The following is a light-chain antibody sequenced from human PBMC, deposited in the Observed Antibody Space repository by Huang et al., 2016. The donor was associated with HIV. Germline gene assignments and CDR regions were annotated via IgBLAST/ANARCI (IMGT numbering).Light chain of an antibody. Sequence: DIVMTQSPLSLPVTPGQPDSFSCRSRQHLLYSSGHNRWDCDLQKPGRSPQLLVFLGSNRAAGVPDRFTGRGSGTNFTLEISRVEAEDAGTYYCMQGMQPPPTFGQGTKLEI. CDR1: QHLLYSSGHNR. CDR3: MQGMQPPPT. CDR2: LGS. V-gene: IGKV2-28*01. J-gene: IGKJ2*01.